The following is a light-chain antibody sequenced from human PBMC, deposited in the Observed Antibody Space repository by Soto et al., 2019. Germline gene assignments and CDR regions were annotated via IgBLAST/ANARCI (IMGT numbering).Light chain of an antibody. CDR1: QDIATY. V-gene: IGKV1-9*01. Sequence: DIQMTQSPSSLSASVGNRVTITCQASQDIATYLNWYQQKPGKAPKLLIYWASSLESGVPSRFSGSGSGTEFTLTISTLQPEDFATYYCQQLNSYPHFGQGTRL. CDR3: QQLNSYPH. CDR2: WAS. J-gene: IGKJ5*01.